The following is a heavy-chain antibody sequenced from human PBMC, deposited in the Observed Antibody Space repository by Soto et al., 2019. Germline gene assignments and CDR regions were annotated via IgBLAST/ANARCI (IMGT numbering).Heavy chain of an antibody. V-gene: IGHV3-21*01. CDR1: GFTFSSYS. Sequence: RLSCAASGFTFSSYSMNWVRQAPGKGLEWVSSISSSSSYIYYADSVKGRFTISRDNAKNSLYLQMNSLRAEDTAVYYCARDREYYGSGSIFDYWGQGTLVTVSS. D-gene: IGHD3-10*01. J-gene: IGHJ4*02. CDR2: ISSSSSYI. CDR3: ARDREYYGSGSIFDY.